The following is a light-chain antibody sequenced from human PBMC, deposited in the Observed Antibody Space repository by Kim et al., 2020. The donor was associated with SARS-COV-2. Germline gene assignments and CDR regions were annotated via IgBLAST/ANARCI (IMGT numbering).Light chain of an antibody. J-gene: IGKJ4*01. CDR2: AAS. CDR3: QQSYSTS. CDR1: QSISRY. V-gene: IGKV1-39*01. Sequence: LAATVGARVTMTCRASQSISRYLNWYQQKPGKAPKLLIYAASSLQSGVPSMFSGSGSGTDFTLTISSLQPEDFATYYCQQSYSTSFGGGTKVDIK.